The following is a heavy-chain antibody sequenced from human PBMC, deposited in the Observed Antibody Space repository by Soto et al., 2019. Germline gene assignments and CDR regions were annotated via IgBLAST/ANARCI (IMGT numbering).Heavy chain of an antibody. J-gene: IGHJ6*02. V-gene: IGHV3-23*01. Sequence: PGGSLRLSCVDSGFTFSSYSMNWVRQAPGKGLEWVSDIIASGGSTYYADSVKGRFTISRDNSKSTLYLQMNSLRAEDTALYYCAKGRSYYYYYGVDVWGQGTTVTVSS. CDR3: AKGRSYYYYYGVDV. CDR2: IIASGGST. CDR1: GFTFSSYS.